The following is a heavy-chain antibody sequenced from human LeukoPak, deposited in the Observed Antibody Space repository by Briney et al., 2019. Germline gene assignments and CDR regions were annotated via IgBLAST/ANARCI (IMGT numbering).Heavy chain of an antibody. CDR2: INSDGTR. CDR3: ASPRSGDRGGYHDPCDI. D-gene: IGHD3-22*01. J-gene: IGHJ3*02. CDR1: GFTFNNSW. Sequence: GGSLRPSCAGSGFTFNNSWMHWVRRAPGKGLVWVSRINSDGTRSYADSVKGRFTISRDNAKNTLFLQMNSLRVEDTAVYFCASPRSGDRGGYHDPCDIWGQGTMVTVSS. V-gene: IGHV3-74*01.